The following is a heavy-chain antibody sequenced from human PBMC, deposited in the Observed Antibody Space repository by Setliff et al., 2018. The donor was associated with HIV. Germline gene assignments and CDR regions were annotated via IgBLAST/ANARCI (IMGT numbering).Heavy chain of an antibody. Sequence: SETLSLTCTVSGGLISSSGSYWGWIRQPPGKGLEWIGNIYSTGRTYYKLSLESRVTISIDTSKNQLSLNVNSVTAADTATYYCATPGYDDDVFGYFRFWGRGTLVTV. J-gene: IGHJ1*01. CDR2: IYSTGRT. D-gene: IGHD5-12*01. V-gene: IGHV4-39*01. CDR3: ATPGYDDDVFGYFRF. CDR1: GGLISSSGSY.